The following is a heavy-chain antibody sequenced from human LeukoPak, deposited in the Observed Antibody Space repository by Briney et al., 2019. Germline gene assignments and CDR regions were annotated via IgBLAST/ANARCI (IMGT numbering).Heavy chain of an antibody. CDR1: GYTFTGYY. CDR3: AKGXXVAXXXSLTYNWFDP. Sequence: ASVKVSCKASGYTFTGYYIHWVRQAPGQGLEWMGWINPNSGGTKYAQKFQGRVTMTRDTSISTAYMGLSRLRSDDTAVYYCAKGXXVAXXXSLTYNWFDPWGQGTLVTVSS. D-gene: IGHD3-16*01. J-gene: IGHJ5*02. V-gene: IGHV1-2*02. CDR2: INPNSGGT.